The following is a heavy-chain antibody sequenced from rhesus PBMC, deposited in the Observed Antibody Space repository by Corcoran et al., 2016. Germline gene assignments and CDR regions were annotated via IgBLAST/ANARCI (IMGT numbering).Heavy chain of an antibody. D-gene: IGHD3-28*01. V-gene: IGHV4-173*01. J-gene: IGHJ3*01. CDR3: ARETYYYDSGYYNPFDF. Sequence: QLQLPASCPGLVTPSDTLSLTRAVSGGSIRRTSWTWTRQPPGKGLEWIGRISGSGGSTDYNPSLKSRVTISTDTSKNQFSLKLSSMTAADTAVYYCARETYYYDSGYYNPFDFWGQGLRVTVSS. CDR2: ISGSGGST. CDR1: GGSIRRTS.